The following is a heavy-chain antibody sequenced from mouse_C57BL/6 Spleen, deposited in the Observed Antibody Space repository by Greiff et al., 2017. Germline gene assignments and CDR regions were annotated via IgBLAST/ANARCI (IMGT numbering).Heavy chain of an antibody. J-gene: IGHJ4*01. V-gene: IGHV1-26*01. CDR1: GYTFTDYY. CDR2: INPNNGGT. CDR3: ARRGFLMDY. D-gene: IGHD3-1*01. Sequence: EVQLQQSGPELVKPGASVKISCKASGYTFTDYYMNWVKQSHGKSLEWIGDINPNNGGTSYNQKFKGKATLTVDKSSSTAYMQLSSLTSEDSAVYFCARRGFLMDYWGQGTSVTVSS.